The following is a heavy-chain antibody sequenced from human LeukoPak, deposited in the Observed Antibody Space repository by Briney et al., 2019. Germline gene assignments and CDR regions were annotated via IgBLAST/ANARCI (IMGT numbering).Heavy chain of an antibody. V-gene: IGHV3-7*01. CDR3: AREFGHNRWYFDY. Sequence: SGGSLRLSCAASGFTFSSYWMSWVRQAPGKGLEWVANIKQDGSEKYYVDSVKGRFTVSRDNSLNTLHLQMNSLKTEDTAVYYCAREFGHNRWYFDYWGQGALVTVSS. CDR1: GFTFSSYW. D-gene: IGHD5-24*01. J-gene: IGHJ4*02. CDR2: IKQDGSEK.